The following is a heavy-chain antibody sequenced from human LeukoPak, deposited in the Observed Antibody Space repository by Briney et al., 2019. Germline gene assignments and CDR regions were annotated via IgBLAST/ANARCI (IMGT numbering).Heavy chain of an antibody. J-gene: IGHJ4*02. Sequence: PSETLSLTCTVSGAFITSYYWSWIRQPPGKELEWIGYMSYNGSPNYNPSLKSRVTISVDTSKNQFSLKLTSVTAADTAVYYCAKVEMSTPRAYYFDFWGQGTLVTVSS. D-gene: IGHD5-24*01. V-gene: IGHV4-59*01. CDR2: MSYNGSP. CDR1: GAFITSYY. CDR3: AKVEMSTPRAYYFDF.